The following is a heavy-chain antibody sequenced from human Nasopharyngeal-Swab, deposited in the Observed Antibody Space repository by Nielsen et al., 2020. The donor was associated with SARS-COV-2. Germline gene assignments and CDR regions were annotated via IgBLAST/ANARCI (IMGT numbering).Heavy chain of an antibody. CDR2: FSWKSNNI. CDR1: GFTFEDYA. V-gene: IGHV3-9*01. CDR3: AKAGPSGDYLEAYSPSYYYYMDV. Sequence: SLKISCVASGFTFEDYAMHWVRQSPGKGLEWVSGFSWKSNNIDYAESVKGRFTISRDNANNSLYLQMNSLRPEDTALYFCAKAGPSGDYLEAYSPSYYYYMDVWGKGTTVTVSS. J-gene: IGHJ6*03. D-gene: IGHD4-17*01.